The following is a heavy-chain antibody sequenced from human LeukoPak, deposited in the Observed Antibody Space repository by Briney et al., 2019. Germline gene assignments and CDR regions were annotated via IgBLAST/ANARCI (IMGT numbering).Heavy chain of an antibody. Sequence: SETLSLTCAVSGYSISSGYYWGWIRQPPGKGLEWIGSIYHSGSTYYNPSLKSQVTISVDTSKNQFSLKLSSVTAADTAVYYCARQGDYNGYFDDWGQGTLVTVSS. CDR2: IYHSGST. J-gene: IGHJ4*02. D-gene: IGHD4-17*01. CDR3: ARQGDYNGYFDD. CDR1: GYSISSGYY. V-gene: IGHV4-38-2*01.